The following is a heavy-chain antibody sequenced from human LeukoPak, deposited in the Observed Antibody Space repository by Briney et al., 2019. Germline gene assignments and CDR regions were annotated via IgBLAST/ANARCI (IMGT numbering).Heavy chain of an antibody. Sequence: GSLRLSCAASGFTVSSNEMSWVRQAPGKGLEWVSSISGGSTYYADSRKGRFTISRDNSKNTLYLQMDSLRAEDTAVYYCKICSGGSSPSAEYFQHRGQGTLVTVSS. D-gene: IGHD2-15*01. CDR1: GFTVSSNE. CDR2: ISGGST. CDR3: KICSGGSSPSAEYFQH. J-gene: IGHJ1*01. V-gene: IGHV3-38-3*01.